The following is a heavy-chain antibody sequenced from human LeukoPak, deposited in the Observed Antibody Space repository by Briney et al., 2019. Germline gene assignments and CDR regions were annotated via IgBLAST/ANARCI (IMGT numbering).Heavy chain of an antibody. CDR1: GFTFSNYW. V-gene: IGHV3-7*03. J-gene: IGHJ6*02. CDR3: ARRNAMDV. Sequence: PGGSLRLSCAASGFTFSNYWMTWVRQAPGKGLEWVANINRDGSERYYVDSVKGRFTISRDDAKSSLYLQMNSLRAEDTAVYYWARRNAMDVWGQGTTVIVFS. CDR2: INRDGSER.